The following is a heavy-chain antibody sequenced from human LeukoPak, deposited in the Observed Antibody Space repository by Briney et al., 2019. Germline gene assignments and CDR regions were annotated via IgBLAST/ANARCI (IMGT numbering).Heavy chain of an antibody. CDR1: GYTFTGYY. CDR2: INPNSGVT. V-gene: IGHV1-2*02. J-gene: IGHJ4*02. Sequence: ASVKVSFKASGYTFTGYYLHWVRQAPGQGLEWVGWINPNSGVTNYAQKFQGRVSMTSDTSISTIYMELSGLRSDDTAVYYCSREDYWGQGTLVTVSS. CDR3: SREDY.